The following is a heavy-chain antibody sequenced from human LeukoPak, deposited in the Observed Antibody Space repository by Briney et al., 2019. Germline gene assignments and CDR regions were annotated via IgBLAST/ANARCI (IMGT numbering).Heavy chain of an antibody. J-gene: IGHJ4*02. D-gene: IGHD5-18*01. Sequence: ASVKVSCKAAGYTFTSYYMHWVRQAPGQGLEWMGIINPSGGSPSYAQKFQGRVTMTRDTSTSTVYMELSSLRSEDTAVYYCARTVDTAMVWDYWGQGTLVTVSS. CDR3: ARTVDTAMVWDY. V-gene: IGHV1-46*01. CDR1: GYTFTSYY. CDR2: INPSGGSP.